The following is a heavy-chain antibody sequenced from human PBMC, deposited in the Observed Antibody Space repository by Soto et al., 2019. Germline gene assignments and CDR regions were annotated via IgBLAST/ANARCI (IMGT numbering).Heavy chain of an antibody. J-gene: IGHJ5*02. V-gene: IGHV1-46*01. CDR2: INPSGRST. D-gene: IGHD6-6*01. CDR1: GGTFSSYA. CDR3: ARHRMQLAGVPRFEP. Sequence: ASVKVSCKASGGTFSSYAINWVRQAPVQGLEWMGVINPSGRSTSYAQKFQGRVTMTRETYTSTVYVGLSSLRSEDTAVDYCARHRMQLAGVPRFEPCGQGTLVTGSS.